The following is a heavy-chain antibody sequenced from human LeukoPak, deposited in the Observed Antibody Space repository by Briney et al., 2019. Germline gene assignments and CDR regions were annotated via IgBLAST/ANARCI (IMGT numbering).Heavy chain of an antibody. D-gene: IGHD3-10*01. CDR2: ISGSGGST. Sequence: PGGSLRLSCAASGFTFSSYAVSWVRQAPGKGLEWVSAISGSGGSTYYADSVKGRFTISRDDPHNTLYLQMNSLRAEDTAVYFCARGGVDYYGSGTYYLMYYFDYWGQGALVTVSS. CDR1: GFTFSSYA. CDR3: ARGGVDYYGSGTYYLMYYFDY. J-gene: IGHJ4*02. V-gene: IGHV3-23*01.